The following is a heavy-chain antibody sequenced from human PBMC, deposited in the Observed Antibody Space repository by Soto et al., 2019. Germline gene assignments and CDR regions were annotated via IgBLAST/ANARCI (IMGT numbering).Heavy chain of an antibody. Sequence: PSQTLSLTCAISGDSVSSNTAAWNWIRQSPSRGLEWLGRAYYRSRWYNDYAVSVTSRINIDPDTSKNQVSLQLNSVTPEDTAVYYCARGNSNLDYWGQGTLVTVS. J-gene: IGHJ4*02. CDR1: GDSVSSNTAA. D-gene: IGHD5-18*01. V-gene: IGHV6-1*01. CDR3: ARGNSNLDY. CDR2: AYYRSRWYN.